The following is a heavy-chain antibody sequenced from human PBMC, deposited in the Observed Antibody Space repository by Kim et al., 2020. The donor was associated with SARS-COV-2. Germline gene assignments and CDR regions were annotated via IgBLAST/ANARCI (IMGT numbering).Heavy chain of an antibody. CDR2: IHYSGST. CDR3: ARDLEWGYSDYDYGL. CDR1: GGSVSSGSFY. D-gene: IGHD5-12*01. J-gene: IGHJ4*02. Sequence: SETLSLTCTVSGGSVSSGSFYWSWIRQPPGKGLEWIGYIHYSGSTNYNPSLKSRVTISVDTSKNQLFLKLSSVTAADTAVYYCARDLEWGYSDYDYGLWGQGTLVTVSS. V-gene: IGHV4-61*01.